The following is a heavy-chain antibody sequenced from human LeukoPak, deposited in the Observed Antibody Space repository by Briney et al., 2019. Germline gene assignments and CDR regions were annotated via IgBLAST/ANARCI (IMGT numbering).Heavy chain of an antibody. Sequence: PGGSLRLSCAASGFSFSRYWMSWVRQAPGKGLEWVANIKPDGSEKYYVDSVRGRFTLSGDNAKNSLYLQMNSLRAEDTAVYYCLRDTGCRTTNCYSYFDYWGQGTLVTVSS. D-gene: IGHD2-2*01. CDR1: GFSFSRYW. CDR3: LRDTGCRTTNCYSYFDY. J-gene: IGHJ4*02. CDR2: IKPDGSEK. V-gene: IGHV3-7*01.